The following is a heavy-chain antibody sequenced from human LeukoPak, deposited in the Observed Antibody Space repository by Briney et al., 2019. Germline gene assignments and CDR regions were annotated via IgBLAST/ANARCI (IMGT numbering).Heavy chain of an antibody. Sequence: ASVEVSCKASGYTFTSYYMHWVRQAPGQGLEWMGIINPSSGSTTYAQKFQGRVTMTRDTSTNTVYVELSSLRSEDTAVYYCARGFYYDTGGFYPGGDYWGQGTLVTVSS. V-gene: IGHV1-46*01. J-gene: IGHJ4*02. CDR2: INPSSGST. CDR1: GYTFTSYY. CDR3: ARGFYYDTGGFYPGGDY. D-gene: IGHD3-22*01.